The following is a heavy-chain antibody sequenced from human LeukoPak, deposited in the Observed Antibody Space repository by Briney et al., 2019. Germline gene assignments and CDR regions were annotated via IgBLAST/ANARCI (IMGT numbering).Heavy chain of an antibody. CDR1: GYTFTAYY. Sequence: ASVKVSCKASGYTFTAYYMHWVRQAPGQGLEWMGWINPNSGGTNYAQKFQGRVTMTRDTSISTAYMELSRLRSEDTAVYYCARDRYDSSGYFDYWGQGTLVTVSS. D-gene: IGHD3-22*01. J-gene: IGHJ4*02. V-gene: IGHV1-2*02. CDR3: ARDRYDSSGYFDY. CDR2: INPNSGGT.